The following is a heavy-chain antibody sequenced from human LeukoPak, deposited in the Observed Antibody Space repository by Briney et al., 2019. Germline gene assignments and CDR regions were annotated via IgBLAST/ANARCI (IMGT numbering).Heavy chain of an antibody. CDR1: GGSITSTNW. D-gene: IGHD2-15*01. J-gene: IGHJ4*02. Sequence: SETLSLTCGVSGGSITSTNWWSWVRPPPGQGLEWSGEISLSGLTNYNPSLKSRATMALDKSKNHLSLNLTSVSAADTAVYYCSRENRACSPFGYWGQGTLVTVPS. CDR2: ISLSGLT. V-gene: IGHV4-4*02. CDR3: SRENRACSPFGY.